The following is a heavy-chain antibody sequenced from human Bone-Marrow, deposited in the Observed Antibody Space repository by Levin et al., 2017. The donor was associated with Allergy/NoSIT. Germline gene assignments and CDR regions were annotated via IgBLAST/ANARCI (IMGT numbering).Heavy chain of an antibody. D-gene: IGHD2-15*01. Sequence: PGGSLRLSCAASGFTLASYGMHWVRQSPGKGLEWVAFVDFDGTKEKYADSVKGRFTVSRDNSKNTLYLQMDSLTMEDTAIYYCARDISFGRPTPGYWGQGTLVTVSS. J-gene: IGHJ4*02. CDR3: ARDISFGRPTPGY. V-gene: IGHV3-30*02. CDR1: GFTLASYG. CDR2: VDFDGTKE.